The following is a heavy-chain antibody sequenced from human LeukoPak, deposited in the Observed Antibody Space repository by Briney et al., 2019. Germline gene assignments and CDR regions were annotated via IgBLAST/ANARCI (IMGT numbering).Heavy chain of an antibody. D-gene: IGHD6-13*01. J-gene: IGHJ4*02. CDR3: ASRIAAGYDY. V-gene: IGHV1-69*01. CDR2: IIPIFGTA. CDR1: GGTFSSYA. Sequence: GSSVKVSCKASGGTFSSYAISWMRQAPGQGLEWMGGIIPIFGTANYAQKLQGRVTITADESTSTAYMELSSLRSEDTAVYYCASRIAAGYDYWGQGTLVTVSS.